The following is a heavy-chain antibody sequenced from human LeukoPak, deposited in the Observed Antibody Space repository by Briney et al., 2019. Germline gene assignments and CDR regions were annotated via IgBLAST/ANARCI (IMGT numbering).Heavy chain of an antibody. Sequence: GGSLRLSCEASGFTVSSNYMSWVRQAPGKGLEWVSDIYSSGRTHYADSVKGRFTISRDNSKNTLYLQMNSLRAEDTAVYYCVKSPISMIVVAKGWYFDLWGRGTLVTVSS. CDR3: VKSPISMIVVAKGWYFDL. J-gene: IGHJ2*01. D-gene: IGHD3-22*01. CDR1: GFTVSSNY. CDR2: IYSSGRT. V-gene: IGHV3-53*01.